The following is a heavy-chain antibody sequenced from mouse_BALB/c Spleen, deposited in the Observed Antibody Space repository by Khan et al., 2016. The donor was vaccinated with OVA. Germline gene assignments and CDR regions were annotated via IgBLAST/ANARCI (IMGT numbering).Heavy chain of an antibody. J-gene: IGHJ3*01. V-gene: IGHV5-6*01. CDR1: GFTFSTYG. CDR2: ISSGGTYT. CDR3: ASLAYYYNSEGFAY. D-gene: IGHD1-1*01. Sequence: EVQLVESGGDLVKPGGSLKLSCAASGFTFSTYGMSWVRQTPDRGLEWVATISSGGTYTFYPDNVKGRFTISRDNANNTLYLQMSSLKSADTAMDYCASLAYYYNSEGFAYWGQGTLVTVSA.